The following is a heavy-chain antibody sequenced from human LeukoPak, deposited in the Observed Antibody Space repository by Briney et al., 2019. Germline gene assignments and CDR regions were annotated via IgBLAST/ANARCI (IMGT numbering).Heavy chain of an antibody. D-gene: IGHD1-26*01. V-gene: IGHV3-21*01. CDR3: ARDTPISGSYYRRFNAFDI. CDR1: GFTFSSYS. J-gene: IGHJ3*02. Sequence: GGSLRLSCAASGFTFSSYSMNWVRQAPGKGLEWVSSISSSSSNIYYADSVKGRFTISRDNAKNSLYLQMNSLRAEDTAVYYCARDTPISGSYYRRFNAFDIWGQGTMITVSS. CDR2: ISSSSSNI.